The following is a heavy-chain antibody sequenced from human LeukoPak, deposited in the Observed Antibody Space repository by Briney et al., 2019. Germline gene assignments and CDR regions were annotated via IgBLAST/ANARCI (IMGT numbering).Heavy chain of an antibody. D-gene: IGHD3-22*01. CDR1: GFTFSSYA. CDR3: AKVVAYDSSGYQYYFDY. CDR2: ISGSGGST. Sequence: GGSLRLSCAASGFTFSSYAMSWVRHAPGRGLEWVSAISGSGGSTYYADSVKGRFTISRDNSKNTLYLKMNSLRAEDTAVYYCAKVVAYDSSGYQYYFDYWGQGTLVTVSS. J-gene: IGHJ4*02. V-gene: IGHV3-23*01.